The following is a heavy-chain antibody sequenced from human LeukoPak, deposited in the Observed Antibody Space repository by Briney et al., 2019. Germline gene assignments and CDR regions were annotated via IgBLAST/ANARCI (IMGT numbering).Heavy chain of an antibody. D-gene: IGHD1-14*01. J-gene: IGHJ6*02. V-gene: IGHV3-23*01. CDR3: AKSIRGVNYYYGMDV. CDR2: ISGSGGST. CDR1: GFTFSSYA. Sequence: GGSLRLSCAASGFTFSSYAMSWVRQAPGKGLEWVSAISGSGGSTYYADSVKGRFTISRDNSKNTLYLQMNSLRAEDTAVYYCAKSIRGVNYYYGMDVWGQGTTVTVSS.